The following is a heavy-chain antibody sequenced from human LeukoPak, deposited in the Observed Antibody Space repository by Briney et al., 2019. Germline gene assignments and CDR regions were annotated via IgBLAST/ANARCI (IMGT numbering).Heavy chain of an antibody. V-gene: IGHV1-69*13. J-gene: IGHJ4*02. CDR1: EGTFSSYA. D-gene: IGHD2-2*01. Sequence: SVKVSCKASEGTFSSYAISWVRQAPGQGLEWMGGIIPIFGTANYAQKFQGRVTITADESTSTAYMELSSLRSEDTAVYYCARSSHCSSTSCPLTHHYWGQGTLVTVSS. CDR2: IIPIFGTA. CDR3: ARSSHCSSTSCPLTHHY.